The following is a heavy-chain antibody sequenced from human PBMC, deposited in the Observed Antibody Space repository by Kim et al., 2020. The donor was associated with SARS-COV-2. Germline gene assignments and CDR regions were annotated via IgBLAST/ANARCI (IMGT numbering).Heavy chain of an antibody. Sequence: GGSLRLSCAGSGFTFSSDWMHWVRQAPGKGLEWVSRINTDGSFTTNADPVKGRFTISRDNAKNTLYLQMNSLRAEDTAVYYCARFGSDWSLSYWGQGTLVTVSS. D-gene: IGHD6-19*01. J-gene: IGHJ4*02. V-gene: IGHV3-74*01. CDR3: ARFGSDWSLSY. CDR1: GFTFSSDW. CDR2: INTDGSFT.